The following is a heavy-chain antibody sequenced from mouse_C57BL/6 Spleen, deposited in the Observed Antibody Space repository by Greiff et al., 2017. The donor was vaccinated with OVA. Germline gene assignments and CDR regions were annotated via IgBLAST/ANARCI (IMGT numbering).Heavy chain of an antibody. CDR1: GYTFTSYW. CDR3: ARLEDYYGSSPYYYAMDY. CDR2: IHPNSGST. V-gene: IGHV1-64*01. J-gene: IGHJ4*01. Sequence: QVQLQQPGAELVKPGASVKLSCKASGYTFTSYWMHWVKQRPGQGLEWIGMIHPNSGSTNYNEKFKSKATLTVDKSSSTAYMQLSSLTSEDSAVYYCARLEDYYGSSPYYYAMDYWGQGTSVTVSS. D-gene: IGHD1-1*01.